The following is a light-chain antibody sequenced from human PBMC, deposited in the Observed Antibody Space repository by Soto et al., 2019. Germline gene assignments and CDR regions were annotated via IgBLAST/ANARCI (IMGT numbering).Light chain of an antibody. CDR2: RAS. Sequence: EIVLTRSPGTLSLSPGERATLSCRASQSVSSDYLAWYQQKPGQTPKVLIYRASSRATGIPDRFSGSGSGTDFTLTISRLEPEDFAVYYCQQYGSSPLTFGGGTKVDIK. CDR1: QSVSSDY. J-gene: IGKJ4*01. CDR3: QQYGSSPLT. V-gene: IGKV3-20*01.